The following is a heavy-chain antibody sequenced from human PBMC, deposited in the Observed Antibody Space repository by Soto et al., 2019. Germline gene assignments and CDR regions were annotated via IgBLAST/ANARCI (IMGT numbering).Heavy chain of an antibody. CDR3: ARQAKIGDRSQFYFDS. Sequence: GALRLSCAASGVTFSFYAMHWVRQAPGKGLEWVAVISYNGRNKHYVDSVKGRFTISRDNSQDTLYLQMDSLRPDDTAVYYCARQAKIGDRSQFYFDSWGQGTLVTVSS. CDR1: GVTFSFYA. D-gene: IGHD3-16*01. V-gene: IGHV3-30*04. CDR2: ISYNGRNK. J-gene: IGHJ4*02.